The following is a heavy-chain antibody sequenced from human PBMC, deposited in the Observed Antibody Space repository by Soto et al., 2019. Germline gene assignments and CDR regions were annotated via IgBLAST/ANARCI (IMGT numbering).Heavy chain of an antibody. J-gene: IGHJ4*02. V-gene: IGHV1-18*01. CDR2: ISAYNGNT. D-gene: IGHD3-10*01. CDR1: GYTFTSYG. Sequence: ASVKVSCKASGYTFTSYGISWVRQAPGQGLEWMGWISAYNGNTNYAQKLQGRVTMTTDTSTSTAYMELWSLRSDDTAVYYCARDRYYGSGNDPLPFSYYWGQGTLVTVSS. CDR3: ARDRYYGSGNDPLPFSYY.